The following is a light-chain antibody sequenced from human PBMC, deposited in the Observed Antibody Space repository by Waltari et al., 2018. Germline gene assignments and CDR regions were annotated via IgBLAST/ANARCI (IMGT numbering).Light chain of an antibody. CDR2: KAS. V-gene: IGKV1-5*03. J-gene: IGKJ2*01. Sequence: DIQMTQSPSTVSASVGYRVTITCRASQSISTWLAWYQQKPGKAPKLLIYKASDLESGVPSRFSGSGSGTEFTLTISSLQPDDFATYYCQHYNTYPVTFGQGTKLDI. CDR3: QHYNTYPVT. CDR1: QSISTW.